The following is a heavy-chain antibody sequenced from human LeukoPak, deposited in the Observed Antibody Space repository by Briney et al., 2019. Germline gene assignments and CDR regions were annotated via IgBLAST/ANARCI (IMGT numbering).Heavy chain of an antibody. CDR2: IIPIFGTA. CDR3: AAVEMGMVQGVMILDY. CDR1: GGTFSNYA. D-gene: IGHD3-10*01. Sequence: ASVKVSCKASGGTFSNYAISWVRQAPGQGLEWMGGIIPIFGTANYAQKFRGRVTITADKSTRTAYMELSSLRSEDTAVYFSAAVEMGMVQGVMILDYWGQGTLVTVSS. J-gene: IGHJ4*02. V-gene: IGHV1-69*06.